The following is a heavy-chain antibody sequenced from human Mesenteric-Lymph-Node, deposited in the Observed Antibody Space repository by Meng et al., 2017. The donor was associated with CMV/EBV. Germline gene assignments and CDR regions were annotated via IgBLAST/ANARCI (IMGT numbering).Heavy chain of an antibody. CDR1: GGTFSSYA. CDR3: AKDSRAGATVRGFDS. D-gene: IGHD3-10*01. J-gene: IGHJ4*02. Sequence: SVKVSCKASGGTFSSYAISWVRQAPGQGLEWMGGIIPILGIANYAQKFQGRVTITADKSTSTAYMELSSLRSEDTALYYCAKDSRAGATVRGFDSWGQGMVVTVSS. V-gene: IGHV1-69*10. CDR2: IIPILGIA.